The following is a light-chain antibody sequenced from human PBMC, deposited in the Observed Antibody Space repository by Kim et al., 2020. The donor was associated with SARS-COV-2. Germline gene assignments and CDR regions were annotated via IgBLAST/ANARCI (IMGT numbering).Light chain of an antibody. CDR3: CSYAGSYTWV. CDR1: SGEVGGYNY. V-gene: IGLV2-11*01. J-gene: IGLJ3*02. Sequence: GQSVTISCTGTSGEVGGYNYVSWYQQHPGKAPKLMIYDVSKRPSGVPDRFSGSKSGNTASLTISGLQAEDEADYYCCSYAGSYTWVFGGGTQLTVL. CDR2: DVS.